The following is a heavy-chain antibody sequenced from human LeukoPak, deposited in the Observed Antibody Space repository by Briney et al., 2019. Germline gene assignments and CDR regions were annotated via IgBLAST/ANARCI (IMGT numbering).Heavy chain of an antibody. V-gene: IGHV1-24*01. Sequence: GASVKVSCKFPGYTLTVLSMHCARQAPGNGLEWMGGFDPEDGETIYAQKFQGRVTMTEDTSTDTAYMELSSLRSEDTAVYYCTTVLIAVAGTWFDPWGQGTLVTVSS. CDR2: FDPEDGET. D-gene: IGHD6-19*01. CDR3: TTVLIAVAGTWFDP. J-gene: IGHJ5*02. CDR1: GYTLTVLS.